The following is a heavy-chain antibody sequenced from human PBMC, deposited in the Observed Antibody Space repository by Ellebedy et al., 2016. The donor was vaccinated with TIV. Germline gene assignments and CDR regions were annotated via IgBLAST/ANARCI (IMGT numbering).Heavy chain of an antibody. CDR2: IYSGGST. CDR3: ARGGYGWDY. J-gene: IGHJ4*02. Sequence: LSLTCAASGFTVGSNYMSWVRQAPGKGLEWVSVIYSGGSTYYADSVKGRFTISRDNSKNTLYLQMNSLRAEDTAVYYCARGGYGWDYWGQGTLVTVSS. D-gene: IGHD3-10*01. V-gene: IGHV3-66*01. CDR1: GFTVGSNY.